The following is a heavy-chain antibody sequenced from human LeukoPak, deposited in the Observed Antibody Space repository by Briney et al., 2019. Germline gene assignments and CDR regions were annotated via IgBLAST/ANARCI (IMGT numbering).Heavy chain of an antibody. V-gene: IGHV4-59*01. CDR3: ARGQNYYGSGGYYYGMDV. CDR1: GGSISSYY. D-gene: IGHD3-10*01. J-gene: IGHJ6*02. Sequence: SETLSLTCTVSGGSISSYYWSWIRQPPGKGLEWIGYIYYSGSTNYNPSLKSRVTISVDTSKNQFSLKLSSVTAADTAVYYCARGQNYYGSGGYYYGMDVWGQGTTVTVSS. CDR2: IYYSGST.